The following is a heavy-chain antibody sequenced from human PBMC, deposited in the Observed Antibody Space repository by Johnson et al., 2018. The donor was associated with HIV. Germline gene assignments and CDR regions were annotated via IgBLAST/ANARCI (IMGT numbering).Heavy chain of an antibody. Sequence: QVQLVESGGGLVQPGRSLRLSCAASGFTFSSYGMHWVRQVPGKGLEWVAVISYDGSNKYYADSVKGRFTISRDNSKNTLYLQMNSLRAEDTALYYCAKSTQASIVRESGPYGAFDFWGQGTMVTVSS. CDR1: GFTFSSYG. V-gene: IGHV3-30*18. CDR3: AKSTQASIVRESGPYGAFDF. CDR2: ISYDGSNK. J-gene: IGHJ3*01. D-gene: IGHD3-10*01.